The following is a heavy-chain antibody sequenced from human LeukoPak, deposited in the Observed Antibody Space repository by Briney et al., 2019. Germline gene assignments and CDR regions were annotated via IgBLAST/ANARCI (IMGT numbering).Heavy chain of an antibody. J-gene: IGHJ5*02. CDR1: GYIFTGYA. V-gene: IGHV1-18*01. CDR3: ARVGQEAIFGVVLYNWFDP. D-gene: IGHD3-3*01. Sequence: ASVKVSCKAFGYIFTGYAISWVRQAPGQGPEWMGWISAYNDDTNYAQKFQGRVTMTTDTSTSTAYMELRSLRSDDTAVYYCARVGQEAIFGVVLYNWFDPWGQGTLVTVSS. CDR2: ISAYNDDT.